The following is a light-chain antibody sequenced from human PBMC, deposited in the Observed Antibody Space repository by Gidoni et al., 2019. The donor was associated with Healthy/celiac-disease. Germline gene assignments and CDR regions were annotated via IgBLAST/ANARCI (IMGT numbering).Light chain of an antibody. V-gene: IGKV1-13*02. J-gene: IGKJ2*01. CDR1: QGISSA. CDR2: DAS. CDR3: QQFNSYPQYT. Sequence: AIQLTHSPSSLSASVGDRVTITCRASQGISSALAWYQQKPGKAPKLLIYDASSLESGVPSRFSGSGSGTDFTLTISSLQPEDFATYYCQQFNSYPQYTFGQGTKLEIK.